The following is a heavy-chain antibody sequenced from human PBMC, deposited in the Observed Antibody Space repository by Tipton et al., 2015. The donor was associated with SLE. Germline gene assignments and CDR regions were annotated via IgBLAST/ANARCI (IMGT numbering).Heavy chain of an antibody. CDR2: IYTSGST. V-gene: IGHV4-61*02. CDR1: GGSISSGSYY. CDR3: AREDGRYYFDY. Sequence: TLSLTCTVSGGSISSGSYYWSWIRQPAGKGLEWIGRIYTSGSTNYNPSLKSRVTISVDTSKNQFSLKRSSVTAADTAVYYCAREDGRYYFDYWGQGTLVTVSS. J-gene: IGHJ4*02. D-gene: IGHD5-24*01.